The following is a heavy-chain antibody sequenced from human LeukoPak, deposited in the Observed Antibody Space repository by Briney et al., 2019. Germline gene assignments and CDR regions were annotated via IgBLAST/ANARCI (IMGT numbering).Heavy chain of an antibody. Sequence: PSETLSLTCTVSGGSISSGSYYWSWIRQPAGKGLEWIGRIYTSGSTNYNPSLKSRVTISVDTSKNQFSLKLSSVTAADTAVYYCARETRLWFGELRTLFDYWGQGTLVTVSS. J-gene: IGHJ4*02. CDR1: GGSISSGSYY. D-gene: IGHD3-10*01. CDR3: ARETRLWFGELRTLFDY. CDR2: IYTSGST. V-gene: IGHV4-61*02.